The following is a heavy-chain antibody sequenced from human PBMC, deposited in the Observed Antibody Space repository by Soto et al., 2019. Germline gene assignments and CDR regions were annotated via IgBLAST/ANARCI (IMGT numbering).Heavy chain of an antibody. CDR2: INAGNGNT. CDR1: GYTFTSYA. V-gene: IGHV1-3*01. CDR3: ARGNSMYSSGWLIDY. Sequence: ASVKVSCKASGYTFTSYAMHCVRQAPGQRLEWMGWINAGNGNTKYSQKFQGRVTITRDTSASTAYMELSSLRSEDTAVYYCARGNSMYSSGWLIDYWGQGTLVTVSS. D-gene: IGHD6-19*01. J-gene: IGHJ4*02.